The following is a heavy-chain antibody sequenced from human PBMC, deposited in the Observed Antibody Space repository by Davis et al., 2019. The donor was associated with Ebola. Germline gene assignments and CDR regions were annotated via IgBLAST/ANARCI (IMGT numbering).Heavy chain of an antibody. CDR3: ARDLTHYDFWSGSPKGGMDV. Sequence: SLNTSCAASGFTFSSSSMSWLRQAPGKGLEWVSSISSASDHIYYADSAKGRFTIFRANAKNSLYQQMNSLRAEDTAVYYCARDLTHYDFWSGSPKGGMDVWGQGTTVTVSS. CDR1: GFTFSSSS. J-gene: IGHJ6*02. V-gene: IGHV3-21*01. CDR2: ISSASDHI. D-gene: IGHD3-3*01.